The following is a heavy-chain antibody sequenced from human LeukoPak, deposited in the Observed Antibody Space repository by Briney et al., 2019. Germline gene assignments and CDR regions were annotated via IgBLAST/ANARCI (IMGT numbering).Heavy chain of an antibody. Sequence: GASVKVSCKVSGYTLTELSMHWVRQAPGKGLEWMGGFDPEDGETIYAQKFQGRVTMTRDTSTSTVYMELSSLRSEDTAVYYCARDYYDSSGYDRNAFDIWGQGTMVTVSS. CDR3: ARDYYDSSGYDRNAFDI. J-gene: IGHJ3*02. V-gene: IGHV1-24*01. D-gene: IGHD3-22*01. CDR1: GYTLTELS. CDR2: FDPEDGET.